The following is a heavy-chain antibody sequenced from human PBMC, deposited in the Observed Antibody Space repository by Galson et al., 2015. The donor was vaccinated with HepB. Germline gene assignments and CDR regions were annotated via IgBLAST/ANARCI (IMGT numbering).Heavy chain of an antibody. D-gene: IGHD6-13*01. V-gene: IGHV3-30*18. CDR3: AKSEQYFHY. Sequence: SLRLSRPASGFILRNYGLHWVRQAPGKGLEWVAFISYAGSNKEYADSVKGRFSISRDDSKNTVYLQMNSLRTEDTAVYYCAKSEQYFHYWGQGILVTVSS. CDR2: ISYAGSNK. CDR1: GFILRNYG. J-gene: IGHJ4*02.